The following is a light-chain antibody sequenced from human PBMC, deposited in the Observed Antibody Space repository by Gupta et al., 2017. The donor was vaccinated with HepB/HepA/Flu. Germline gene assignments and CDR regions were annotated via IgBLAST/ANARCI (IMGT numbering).Light chain of an antibody. CDR3: QQRDNWPLT. CDR2: DAS. J-gene: IGKJ5*01. CDR1: QRVGRY. Sequence: EIVLTQSPATLPLSPGDRATLSCRASQRVGRYLAWYQQKPGQAPRLLFYDASNRATGIPARFSGSGSGTDFTLTISSLEPEDVAVYYCQQRDNWPLTFGQGTRLEIK. V-gene: IGKV3-11*01.